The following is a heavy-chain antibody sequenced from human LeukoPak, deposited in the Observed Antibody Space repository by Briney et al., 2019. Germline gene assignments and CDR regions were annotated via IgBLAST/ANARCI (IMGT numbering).Heavy chain of an antibody. CDR2: ISSSSTYT. V-gene: IGHV3-11*06. CDR3: ARYRDTAMGFDY. D-gene: IGHD5-18*01. Sequence: PGGSLRLSCAASGFTVISNYMSWVRQAPGKGLEWVSYISSSSTYTNYADSVKGRITISRDNAKNSLFLQMNSLRAEDTAVYFCARYRDTAMGFDYWGRGTLVTVSS. CDR1: GFTVISNY. J-gene: IGHJ4*02.